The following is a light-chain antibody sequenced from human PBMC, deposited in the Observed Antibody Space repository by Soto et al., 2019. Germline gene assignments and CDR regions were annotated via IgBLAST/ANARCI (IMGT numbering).Light chain of an antibody. CDR1: SSNIGAGYD. V-gene: IGLV1-40*01. CDR3: LSYGSSLSDSV. J-gene: IGLJ3*02. Sequence: QSVLTQPPSVSGAPGQRVTISCTGSSSNIGAGYDVHWYQQLPGTAPKLLIYGNSNRPSGVPDRFSGSKSGTSASLAITGLQAEDEADYYCLSYGSSLSDSVFGGGTKVTVL. CDR2: GNS.